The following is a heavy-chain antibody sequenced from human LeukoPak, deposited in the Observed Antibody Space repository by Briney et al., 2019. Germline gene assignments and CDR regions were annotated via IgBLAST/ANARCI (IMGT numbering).Heavy chain of an antibody. V-gene: IGHV1-46*01. CDR3: TRVVVDSSGWYHFDY. J-gene: IGHJ4*02. D-gene: IGHD6-19*01. CDR2: INPSDGST. Sequence: ASVKVSCKASGYTFTTYYMHWVRQAPGQGLEWMAIINPSDGSTNYAQKFQGRVTMTRDTSTSTVYMELSSLRSEDTAVYYCTRVVVDSSGWYHFDYWGQGTLVTVSS. CDR1: GYTFTTYY.